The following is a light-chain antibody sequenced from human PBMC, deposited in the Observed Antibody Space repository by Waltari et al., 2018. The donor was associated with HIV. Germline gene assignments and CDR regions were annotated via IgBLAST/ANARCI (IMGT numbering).Light chain of an antibody. CDR3: QQRRNWPLT. J-gene: IGKJ4*01. CDR1: KSVRSS. Sequence: EIVLTQSPDTLSLSPGERATLSCWASKSVRSSLAWYQQKPGKPPRLLIYGASNRATGIPARFSGSGSGTDFTLTISSLEPEDFAVYYCQQRRNWPLTFGGGTKVEIK. CDR2: GAS. V-gene: IGKV3-11*01.